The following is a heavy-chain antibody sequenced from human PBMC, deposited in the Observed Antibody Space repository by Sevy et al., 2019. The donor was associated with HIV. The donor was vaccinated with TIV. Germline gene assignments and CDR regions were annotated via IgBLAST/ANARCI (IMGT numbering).Heavy chain of an antibody. Sequence: GGSLRLSCAASGFTFSTYALHWVRQAPGKGLEWVAVTSYDGSHKYYADSVKGRFTVCRDNSRNILSLEMSSLRRDDTAVYYCARGENNDEFFQYWGQGTLVTVSS. V-gene: IGHV3-30*04. CDR1: GFTFSTYA. CDR3: ARGENNDEFFQY. J-gene: IGHJ1*01. D-gene: IGHD1-26*01. CDR2: TSYDGSHK.